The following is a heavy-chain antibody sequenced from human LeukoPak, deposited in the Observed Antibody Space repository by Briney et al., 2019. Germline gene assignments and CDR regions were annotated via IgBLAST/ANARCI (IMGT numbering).Heavy chain of an antibody. V-gene: IGHV4-34*01. CDR1: GGSFSGYY. Sequence: PSETLSLTCAVYGGSFSGYYWSWIRQPPGKGLEWIGEINHSGSTNYNPSLKSRVTISVDTSKNQLSLKLSSVTAADTAVYYCASATMVVTPRYFDYWGQGTLVTVSS. CDR2: INHSGST. D-gene: IGHD4-23*01. CDR3: ASATMVVTPRYFDY. J-gene: IGHJ4*02.